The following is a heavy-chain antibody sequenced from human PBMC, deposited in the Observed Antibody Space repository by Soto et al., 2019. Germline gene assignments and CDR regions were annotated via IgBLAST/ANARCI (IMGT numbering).Heavy chain of an antibody. CDR3: XXXXXXXXXXXDY. J-gene: IGHJ4*01. Sequence: QVQLVESVGGVVQPGRSLRLSCAASGFTLSRYGMHWVRQAPGKGLEWVAVISFEGNTQYYADSLKGRFTISRDNSKXXXSLPIHSLISXXXXXXXXXXXXXXXXXXXDY. CDR2: ISFEGNTQ. CDR1: GFTLSRYG. V-gene: IGHV3-30*05.